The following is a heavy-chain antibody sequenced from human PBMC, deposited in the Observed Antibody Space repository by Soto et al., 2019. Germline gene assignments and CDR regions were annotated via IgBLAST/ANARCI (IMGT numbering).Heavy chain of an antibody. CDR3: AREPGFSYGHN. Sequence: QVQLVQSGAEVKKPGASVKVSCKASGYTFTSYAMHWVRQAPGQRLEWMGWINAGNGNTKYSQKFQGRVTITRDTSASTAYMELRSLRSEDTVVYYCAREPGFSYGHNWGQGTLGTVSS. CDR1: GYTFTSYA. CDR2: INAGNGNT. J-gene: IGHJ4*02. V-gene: IGHV1-3*01. D-gene: IGHD5-18*01.